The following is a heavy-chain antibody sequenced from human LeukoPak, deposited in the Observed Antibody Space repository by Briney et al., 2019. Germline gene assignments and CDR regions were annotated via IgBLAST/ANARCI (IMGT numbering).Heavy chain of an antibody. V-gene: IGHV4-39*01. Sequence: PSETLSLTCTVSGGSISSSSYYWGWIRQPPGKGLEWIGSIYYSGSTYYNPSLKSRVTISVDTSKNQFSLKLSSVTAADTAVYYCARQHPQVDYWGQGTLVTVSS. CDR1: GGSISSSSYY. CDR2: IYYSGST. CDR3: ARQHPQVDY. J-gene: IGHJ4*02.